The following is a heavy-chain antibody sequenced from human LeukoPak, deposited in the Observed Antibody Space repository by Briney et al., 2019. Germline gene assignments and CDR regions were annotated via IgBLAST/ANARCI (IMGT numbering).Heavy chain of an antibody. CDR2: VHHTGRA. CDR3: AREPDA. J-gene: IGHJ5*02. CDR1: GDSISGSNYP. Sequence: TTSETLSLTCTVSGDSISGSNYPWGWIRQPPGKGLEWLGTVHHTGRAFYNPSLRGRTTVSVDTSKNQFSLKLTSVTAADTAVYYCAREPDAWGQGTLVTVSS. V-gene: IGHV4-39*07.